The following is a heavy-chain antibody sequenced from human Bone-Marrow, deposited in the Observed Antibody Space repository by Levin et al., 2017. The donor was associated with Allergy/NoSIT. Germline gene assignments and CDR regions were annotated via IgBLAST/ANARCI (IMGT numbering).Heavy chain of an antibody. CDR3: ARDGLRFLEWLTRGYYYYGMDG. CDR1: GGTFSSYA. J-gene: IGHJ6*02. V-gene: IGHV1-69*13. D-gene: IGHD3-3*01. CDR2: IIPIFGTA. Sequence: GASVKVSCKASGGTFSSYAISWVRQAPGQGLEWMGGIIPIFGTANYAQKFQGRVTITADESTSTAYMELSSLRSEDTAVYYCARDGLRFLEWLTRGYYYYGMDGWGQGTTVTVSS.